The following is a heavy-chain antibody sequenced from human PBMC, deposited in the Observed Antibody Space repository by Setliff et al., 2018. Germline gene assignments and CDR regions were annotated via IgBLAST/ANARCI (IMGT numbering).Heavy chain of an antibody. CDR3: ARGLEGEDYFYYMDV. J-gene: IGHJ6*03. CDR1: DDSISSRHYY. Sequence: SETLSLTCTVSDDSISSRHYYWSWIRQPAGKGLEWLGSINYYGSIFDDGTTYSTYYNPSLKSRATISIDTSKNQFSLSLRSVTAADTAVYYCARGLEGEDYFYYMDVWGKGNTVTVSS. D-gene: IGHD2-21*01. CDR2: INYYGSIFDDGTTYST. V-gene: IGHV4-39*07.